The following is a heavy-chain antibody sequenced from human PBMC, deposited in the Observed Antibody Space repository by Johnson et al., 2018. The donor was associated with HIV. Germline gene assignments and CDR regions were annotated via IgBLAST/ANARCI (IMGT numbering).Heavy chain of an antibody. J-gene: IGHJ3*02. CDR3: ARSGDYGAFDI. Sequence: VQLVESGGGLVQPGGSLRLSCVASGFTFSSYWMSWVRQAPGKGLEWVANIKQDGSEKSYVDSVKGRFTISRDNAKNSLYLQMNSLRAEDTAVYYCARSGDYGAFDIWGQGTMVTVSS. CDR1: GFTFSSYW. V-gene: IGHV3-7*05. CDR2: IKQDGSEK. D-gene: IGHD2-21*02.